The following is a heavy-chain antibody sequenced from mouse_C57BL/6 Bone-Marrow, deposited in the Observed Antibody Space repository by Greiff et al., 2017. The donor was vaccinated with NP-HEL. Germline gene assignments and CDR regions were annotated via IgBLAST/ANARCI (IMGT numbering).Heavy chain of an antibody. D-gene: IGHD3-2*02. CDR2: ISNGGGST. V-gene: IGHV5-12*01. CDR1: GFTFSDYY. J-gene: IGHJ4*01. CDR3: ARHASSGYAMDY. Sequence: EVKLMESGGGLVQPGGSLKLSCAASGFTFSDYYMYWVRQTPEKRLEWVAYISNGGGSTYYPDTVKGRFTISRDNAKNTLYLQMNRLKSEDTAMYYCARHASSGYAMDYWGQGTSVTVSS.